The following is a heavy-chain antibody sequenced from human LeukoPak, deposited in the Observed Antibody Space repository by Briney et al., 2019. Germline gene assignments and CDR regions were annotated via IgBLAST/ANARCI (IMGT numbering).Heavy chain of an antibody. CDR2: ISGSGGST. CDR1: GFTLSSYA. V-gene: IGHV3-23*01. Sequence: GGSLRLSCAASGFTLSSYAMSWVRQAPGKGLEWVSVISGSGGSTYYADSVKGRFTISRDNSKNTLYVQMNSLRAEDTAVYYCAKADLVVAGTGCLDYWGQGTLVTVSS. D-gene: IGHD6-19*01. J-gene: IGHJ4*02. CDR3: AKADLVVAGTGCLDY.